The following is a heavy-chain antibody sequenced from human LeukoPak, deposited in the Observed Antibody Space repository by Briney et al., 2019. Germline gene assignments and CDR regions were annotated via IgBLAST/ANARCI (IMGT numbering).Heavy chain of an antibody. CDR2: IKQDGSEK. J-gene: IGHJ3*02. CDR3: ARDIHTQLTGEEEDAFDI. D-gene: IGHD7-27*01. V-gene: IGHV3-7*05. CDR1: GFTFSSYW. Sequence: PGGSLRLSCAASGFTFSSYWMSWVRQAPGKGLEWVANIKQDGSEKYYVDYVKGRFTISRDNAKNSLYLQMNSLRAEDTAVYYCARDIHTQLTGEEEDAFDIWGQGTMVTVSS.